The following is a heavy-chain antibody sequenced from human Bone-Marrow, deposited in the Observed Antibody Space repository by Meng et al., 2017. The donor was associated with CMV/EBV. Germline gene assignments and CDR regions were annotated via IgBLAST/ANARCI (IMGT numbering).Heavy chain of an antibody. CDR3: ARSYDFWSGYSYY. D-gene: IGHD3-3*01. V-gene: IGHV4-61*01. CDR2: IYYSGST. J-gene: IGHJ4*02. CDR1: GGSVSSGSYY. Sequence: GSLRLSCTVSGGSVSSGSYYWSWIRQPPGKGLEWIGYIYYSGSTNYNPSLKSRVTISVDTSKNQFSLKLSSVAAADTAVYYCARSYDFWSGYSYYWGQGTLVTVSS.